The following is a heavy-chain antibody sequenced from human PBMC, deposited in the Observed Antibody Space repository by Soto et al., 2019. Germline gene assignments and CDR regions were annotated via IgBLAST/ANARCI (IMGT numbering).Heavy chain of an antibody. D-gene: IGHD3-10*01. J-gene: IGHJ3*02. CDR3: ARDMSPLGGFGEYHDAFDI. CDR2: IYYSGST. V-gene: IGHV4-31*03. CDR1: GGSISSGGYY. Sequence: PSETLSLTCTVSGGSISSGGYYWSWIRQHPGKGLEWIGYIYYSGSTYYNPSLKSRVTISVDTSKNQFSLKLSSVTAADMAVYYCARDMSPLGGFGEYHDAFDIWGQGTMVTVSS.